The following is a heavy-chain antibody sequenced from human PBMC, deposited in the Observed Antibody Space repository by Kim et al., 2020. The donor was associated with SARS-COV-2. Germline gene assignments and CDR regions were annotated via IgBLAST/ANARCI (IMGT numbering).Heavy chain of an antibody. J-gene: IGHJ3*02. CDR1: GYTFTSYA. Sequence: ASVKVSCKASGYTFTSYAMHWVRQAPGQRLEWMGWINAGNGNTKYSQKFQGRVTITRDTSASTAYMELSSLRSEDTAVYYCARDYGDYEDAFDIWGQGTMVTVSS. V-gene: IGHV1-3*01. CDR3: ARDYGDYEDAFDI. CDR2: INAGNGNT. D-gene: IGHD4-17*01.